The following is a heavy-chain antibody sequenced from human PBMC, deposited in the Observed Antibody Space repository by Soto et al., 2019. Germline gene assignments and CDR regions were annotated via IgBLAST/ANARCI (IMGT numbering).Heavy chain of an antibody. CDR3: ASGDGYNYRIAY. D-gene: IGHD5-12*01. V-gene: IGHV1-69*02. CDR2: IIPILGIA. CDR1: GGTFSSYT. J-gene: IGHJ4*02. Sequence: QVQLVQSGAEVKKPGSSVKVSCKASGGTFSSYTISWVRQAPGQGLEWMGRIIPILGIANYAQKFQGRVTITADKSTSTAYMEVSSLRSEDTAVYCCASGDGYNYRIAYWGQGTLVTVSS.